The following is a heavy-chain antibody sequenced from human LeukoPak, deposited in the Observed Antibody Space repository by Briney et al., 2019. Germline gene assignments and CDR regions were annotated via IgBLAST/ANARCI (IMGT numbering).Heavy chain of an antibody. J-gene: IGHJ5*02. CDR2: ITHGGQI. V-gene: IGHV3-21*01. CDR1: GCIFTSFG. CDR3: ARDDRYGSGTLGKRFDP. Sequence: GGSLRLSCVASGCIFTSFGMNWVRQAPGKGLEWVSSITHGGQIYYADSVKGRFTISRDNTKNSVYLQMDNLRDDDTAVYFCARDDRYGSGTLGKRFDPWGQGTLVSVSS. D-gene: IGHD3-10*01.